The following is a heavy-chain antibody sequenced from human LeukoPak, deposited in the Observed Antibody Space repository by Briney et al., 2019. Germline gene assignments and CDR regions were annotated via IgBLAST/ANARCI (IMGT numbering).Heavy chain of an antibody. CDR1: GGSFTSSTSS. CDR3: ARYIVGTMEDY. J-gene: IGHJ4*02. CDR2: IYYSGTT. V-gene: IGHV4-39*01. Sequence: PSETLSLTCTVSGGSFTSSTSSWGWIRQPPGKGLEWIGYIYYSGTTSYNPSLKSRVTMSVDTSKNQFSLKLSAVTAADTAVYYCARYIVGTMEDYWGQGTLVTVSS. D-gene: IGHD5-12*01.